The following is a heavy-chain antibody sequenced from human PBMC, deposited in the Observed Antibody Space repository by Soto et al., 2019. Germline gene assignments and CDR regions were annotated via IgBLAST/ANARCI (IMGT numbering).Heavy chain of an antibody. Sequence: QVQLVQSGAEVKKPGASVKVSCKASGYTFTTYVMHWVRQAPGQRLEWMGWINAGNDNTKYPQKFQGRVTITRDTSARTDYMELRSLSSEDTAGYCCARVGHDYSGMDVWGQGHTVTVSS. CDR1: GYTFTTYV. J-gene: IGHJ6*01. V-gene: IGHV1-3*01. D-gene: IGHD5-12*01. CDR3: ARVGHDYSGMDV. CDR2: INAGNDNT.